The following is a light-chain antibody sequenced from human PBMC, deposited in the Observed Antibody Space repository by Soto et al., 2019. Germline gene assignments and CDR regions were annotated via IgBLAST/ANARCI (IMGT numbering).Light chain of an antibody. Sequence: QAVVTQEPSLTVSPGGTVTLTCASNTGAVTSGYYPNWFQQKPGQAPRVLLYSTNNKHSWTPARFSGSLLGGKAGLPLSGVQPEDEAEYYVLLFYGRALAFGGASKLTLL. V-gene: IGLV7-43*01. CDR2: STN. J-gene: IGLJ2*01. CDR1: TGAVTSGYY. CDR3: LLFYGRALA.